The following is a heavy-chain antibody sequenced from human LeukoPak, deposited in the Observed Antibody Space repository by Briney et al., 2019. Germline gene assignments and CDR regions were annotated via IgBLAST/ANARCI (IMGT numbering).Heavy chain of an antibody. CDR1: GFTFSSYS. Sequence: GGSLRLSCAASGFTFSSYSMNWVRQAPGKGLEWVSHITASGTAMFYADSVKGRFTISRDNARNSLYLQMNGLRDEDTAVYYCARGSFGVFDYWGQGILVTVSS. D-gene: IGHD3-10*01. V-gene: IGHV3-48*02. CDR3: ARGSFGVFDY. J-gene: IGHJ4*02. CDR2: ITASGTAM.